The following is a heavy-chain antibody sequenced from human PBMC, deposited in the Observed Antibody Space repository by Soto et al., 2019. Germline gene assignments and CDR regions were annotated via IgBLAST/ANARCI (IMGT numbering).Heavy chain of an antibody. CDR2: INHSGST. CDR1: GGSFSGYY. CDR3: ASCHSTTTRDRPPTMVASNSYYYMDV. Sequence: SETLSLTCAVYGGSFSGYYWSWIRQPPGKGLEWIGEINHSGSTNYNPSLKSRVTISVDTSKNQFSLKLSSVTAADTAVYYCASCHSTTTRDRPPTMVASNSYYYMDVWGKGTTVTVSS. V-gene: IGHV4-34*01. J-gene: IGHJ6*03. D-gene: IGHD3-10*01.